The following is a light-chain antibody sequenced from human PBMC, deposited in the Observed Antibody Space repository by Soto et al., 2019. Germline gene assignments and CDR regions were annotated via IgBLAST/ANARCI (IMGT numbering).Light chain of an antibody. CDR1: QTISSW. CDR2: KAS. CDR3: QQSYSTPT. V-gene: IGKV1-5*03. Sequence: DIQMTQSPSTLSGSVGYRVTITCRASQTISSWLAWYQQKPGKAPKLLIYKASTLKSGVPSTLSGSGSGTDFTLTISSPQPEDFLTYYCQQSYSTPTFGQGTRLEIK. J-gene: IGKJ5*01.